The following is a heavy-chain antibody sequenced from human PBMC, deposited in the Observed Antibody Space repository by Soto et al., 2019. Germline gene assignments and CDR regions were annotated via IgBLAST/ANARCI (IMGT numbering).Heavy chain of an antibody. CDR1: GFTFSSYW. V-gene: IGHV3-74*01. Sequence: EVQLVESGGGLVQPGGSLRLSCAASGFTFSSYWMHWVRQAPGKGLVWVSRINSDGSSTSYADSVKGRFTISRDNAKNTLYLQMNSLRAEDTAVYYCARVAAAGTGRKLRGQGVWYFDLWGRGTLVTVSS. D-gene: IGHD6-13*01. CDR3: ARVAAAGTGRKLRGQGVWYFDL. CDR2: INSDGSST. J-gene: IGHJ2*01.